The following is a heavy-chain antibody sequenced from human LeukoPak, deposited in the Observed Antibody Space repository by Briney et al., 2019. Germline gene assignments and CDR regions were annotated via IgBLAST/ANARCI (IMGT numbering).Heavy chain of an antibody. CDR2: ISAFNGNT. Sequence: ASVKVSCKASGYTFTSYGISWVRQAPGQGLEWMGWISAFNGNTNYAQKLQGRVTMTTDTSTSTAYMELRSLRSDDTAVYYCARVPDIVVPTTLDYWGQGTLVTVSS. D-gene: IGHD2-2*01. CDR1: GYTFTSYG. J-gene: IGHJ4*02. CDR3: ARVPDIVVPTTLDY. V-gene: IGHV1-18*01.